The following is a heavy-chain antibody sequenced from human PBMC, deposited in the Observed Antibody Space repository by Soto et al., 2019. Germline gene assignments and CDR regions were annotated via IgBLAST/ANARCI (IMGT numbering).Heavy chain of an antibody. CDR1: GGSVSSGTYQ. CDR2: IHYTGNT. Sequence: QVQLQESGPGLVRPSETLSLTCTVSGGSVSSGTYQWSWIRQSPGKGLEWIGHIHYTGNTNNNPSLKSRVSISVDTSKNHFSLKLTSVTAADTALYFCARLHFYDFWSGSVPMYVWGQGTAVTASS. D-gene: IGHD3-3*01. J-gene: IGHJ6*02. CDR3: ARLHFYDFWSGSVPMYV. V-gene: IGHV4-61*03.